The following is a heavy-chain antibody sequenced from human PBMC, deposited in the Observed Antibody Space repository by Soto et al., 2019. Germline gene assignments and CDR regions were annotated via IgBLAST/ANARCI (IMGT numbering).Heavy chain of an antibody. CDR2: IKQDGSEK. J-gene: IGHJ6*02. CDR1: GFTFSSYW. CDR3: AREEVQLEAVGYYYYGMDV. V-gene: IGHV3-7*01. Sequence: GRSLRLSCAASGFTFSSYWMSWVRQAPGKGLEWVANIKQDGSEKYYVDSVKGRFTISRDNAKNSLYLQMNSLRAEDTAVYYCAREEVQLEAVGYYYYGMDVWGQGTTVTVSS. D-gene: IGHD1-1*01.